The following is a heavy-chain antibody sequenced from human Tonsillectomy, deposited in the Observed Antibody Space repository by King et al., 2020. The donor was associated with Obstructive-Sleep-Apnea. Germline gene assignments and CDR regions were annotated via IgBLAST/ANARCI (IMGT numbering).Heavy chain of an antibody. Sequence: VQLQQWGAGLLKPSETLSLTCAVYGGSFSGYYWSWIRQPPGKGLEWIGEINHSGSTNYNPSLKSRVTISVDTSKNQFSLKLSSVTAADTAVYYCASVGSGENNWFDPWGQGTLVTVSS. CDR2: INHSGST. J-gene: IGHJ5*02. CDR1: GGSFSGYY. V-gene: IGHV4-34*01. D-gene: IGHD2-15*01. CDR3: ASVGSGENNWFDP.